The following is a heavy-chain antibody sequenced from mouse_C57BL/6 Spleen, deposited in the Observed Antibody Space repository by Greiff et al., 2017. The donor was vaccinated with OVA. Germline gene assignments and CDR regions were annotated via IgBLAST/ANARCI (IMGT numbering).Heavy chain of an antibody. V-gene: IGHV5-17*01. J-gene: IGHJ3*01. Sequence: EVKLVESGGGLVKPGGSLKLSCAASGFTFSDYGMHWVRQAPEKGLEWVAYISSGSSTIYYADTVKGRFTLSRDHAKNTLFLQMTSLRSEDTAMYYCARTYGSSEGWFAYWGQGTLVTVSA. D-gene: IGHD1-1*01. CDR2: ISSGSSTI. CDR3: ARTYGSSEGWFAY. CDR1: GFTFSDYG.